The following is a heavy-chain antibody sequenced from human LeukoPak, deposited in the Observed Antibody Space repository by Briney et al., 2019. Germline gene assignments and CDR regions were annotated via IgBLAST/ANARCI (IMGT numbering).Heavy chain of an antibody. D-gene: IGHD6-13*01. CDR1: GFTFSSYS. J-gene: IGHJ3*02. V-gene: IGHV3-48*01. CDR3: ARESSSSWYRSDAFVI. Sequence: GGSLRLSCAASGFTFSSYSMNWVRQAPGKGLEWVSYISSSSSSIYYAGPVKGRFTISRDNAKNSLYLQMNSLRAEDTAVYYCARESSSSWYRSDAFVIWGQGTMVTVSS. CDR2: ISSSSSSI.